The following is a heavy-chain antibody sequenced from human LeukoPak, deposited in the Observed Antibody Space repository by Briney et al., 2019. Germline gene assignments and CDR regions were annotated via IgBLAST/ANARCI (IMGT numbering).Heavy chain of an antibody. CDR1: EFTFNNYA. D-gene: IGHD1-26*01. J-gene: IGHJ4*02. CDR3: SGSYGGSDY. Sequence: GGSLRLSCAASEFTFNNYAMHWVRQAPGKGLEWVAVISYDGSHKYYADSVKGRFTISRDNSKNTLYLQMNSLRAEDTAVYYCSGSYGGSDYWGQGTLVTVSS. V-gene: IGHV3-30*04. CDR2: ISYDGSHK.